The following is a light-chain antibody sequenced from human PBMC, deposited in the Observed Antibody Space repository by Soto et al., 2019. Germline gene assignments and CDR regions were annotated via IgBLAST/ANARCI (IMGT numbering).Light chain of an antibody. CDR3: YSKARGGSVV. V-gene: IGLV2-23*02. CDR2: EVS. Sequence: QSVLTQPAAVSGSPGQSITISRIGSNSDIGTYNLVSWYRQHPGKVPKLLIYEVSRRPSGISNRSSGSQSGNTASLTIYGLQAEDEADYYCYSKARGGSVVFGTGTKVTVL. J-gene: IGLJ1*01. CDR1: NSDIGTYNL.